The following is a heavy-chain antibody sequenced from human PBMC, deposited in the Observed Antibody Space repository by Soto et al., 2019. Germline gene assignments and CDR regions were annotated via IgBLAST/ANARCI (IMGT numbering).Heavy chain of an antibody. Sequence: QVQLQESGPGLVKPSQTLSLICTVSGTSITSGGYYWSWIRQHPGKGLEWIGCIYSSGSTSYNPSLQRRLAMAVDTSKNQFSLSLSSVTAAASAVYYCTRGTLHWGQGTLVTVSS. CDR2: IYSSGST. V-gene: IGHV4-31*03. J-gene: IGHJ4*02. CDR1: GTSITSGGYY. CDR3: TRGTLH.